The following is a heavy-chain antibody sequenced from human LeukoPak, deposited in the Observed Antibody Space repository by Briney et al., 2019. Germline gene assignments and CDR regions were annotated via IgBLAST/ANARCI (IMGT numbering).Heavy chain of an antibody. J-gene: IGHJ4*02. CDR2: IYTGGSA. Sequence: SETLSLTSTVSGDSISVYYWTWIRQPAGKGLEWIGRIYTGGSANYNPSLKSRVTMSVDTSKNQFSLRLTSVTAADTAVYYCARGGDSSSWSVDHWGQGTLVTVSS. CDR3: ARGGDSSSWSVDH. V-gene: IGHV4-4*07. CDR1: GDSISVYY. D-gene: IGHD6-13*01.